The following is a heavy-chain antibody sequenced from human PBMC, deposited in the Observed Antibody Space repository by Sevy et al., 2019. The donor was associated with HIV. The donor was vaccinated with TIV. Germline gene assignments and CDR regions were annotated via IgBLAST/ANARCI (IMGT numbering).Heavy chain of an antibody. CDR1: GFTFSSYG. CDR3: GGDFTRGAPLYYYYYGMDV. J-gene: IGHJ6*02. CDR2: IWYDGSNK. Sequence: GGSLRLSCAASGFTFSSYGMHWVRQAPGKGLEWVAVIWYDGSNKYYADSVKGRFTISRDNSKNTLYLQMNSLRAEDTAGIYRGGDFTRGAPLYYYYYGMDVWGQGTTVTVSS. V-gene: IGHV3-33*01.